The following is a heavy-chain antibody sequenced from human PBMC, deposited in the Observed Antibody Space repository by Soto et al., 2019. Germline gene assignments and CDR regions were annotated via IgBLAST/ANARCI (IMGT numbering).Heavy chain of an antibody. CDR1: GFTFSSYA. J-gene: IGHJ4*02. V-gene: IGHV3-23*01. Sequence: HPGGSLRLSCAASGFTFSSYAMSWVRQAPGKGLEWVSAISGSGGSTYYADSVKGRFTISRDNSKNTLYLQMNSLRAEDTAVYYCAKQATSGGPQLVDGCDYWGQGTLVTVSS. CDR2: ISGSGGST. D-gene: IGHD3-10*01. CDR3: AKQATSGGPQLVDGCDY.